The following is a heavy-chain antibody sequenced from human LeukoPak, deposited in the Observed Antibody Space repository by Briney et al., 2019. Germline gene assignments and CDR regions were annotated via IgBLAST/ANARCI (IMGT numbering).Heavy chain of an antibody. CDR3: AAIYDSSGYYAFDI. CDR1: GYSISSGYY. Sequence: SETLSLTCAVSGYSISSGYYCGWIRQPPGKGLEWIGSIYHSGSTYYNPSLKSRVTISVDTSKNQFSLKLSSVTAADTAVYYCAAIYDSSGYYAFDIWGQGTMVTVSS. D-gene: IGHD3-22*01. J-gene: IGHJ3*02. V-gene: IGHV4-38-2*01. CDR2: IYHSGST.